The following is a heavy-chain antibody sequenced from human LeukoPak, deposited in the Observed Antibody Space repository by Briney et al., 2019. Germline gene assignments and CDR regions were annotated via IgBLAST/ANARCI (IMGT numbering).Heavy chain of an antibody. V-gene: IGHV3-30*02. J-gene: IGHJ4*02. CDR2: ISYDGSNK. Sequence: PGGSLRLSCAASGFTFNNFGMHWVRQAPGKGLEWVAFISYDGSNKDYADSVRGRFTISRDSSKNTLYVQMSSLRAEDTAVYYCAKARQYRRRGSWYYYLYYWCQGTLVTDSS. D-gene: IGHD2/OR15-2a*01. CDR3: AKARQYRRRGSWYYYLYY. CDR1: GFTFNNFG.